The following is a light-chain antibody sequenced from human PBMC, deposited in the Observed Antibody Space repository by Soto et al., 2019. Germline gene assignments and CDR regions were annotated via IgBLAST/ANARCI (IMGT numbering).Light chain of an antibody. CDR1: SSNIGRSY. J-gene: IGLJ2*01. CDR2: DND. V-gene: IGLV1-51*01. Sequence: QAVVTQPPSVSAAPGQKVTISCSGSSSNIGRSYVSWYQHLPGTAPKLLIYDNDKRPSGIPDRFSGSKSGTSATLGITGLQTGDEADYYCGTWDSSLSIGILGGGTKLTVL. CDR3: GTWDSSLSIGI.